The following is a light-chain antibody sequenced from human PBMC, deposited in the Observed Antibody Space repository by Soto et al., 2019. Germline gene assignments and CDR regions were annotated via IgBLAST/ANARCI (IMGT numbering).Light chain of an antibody. CDR1: SSDVGGYNY. Sequence: QSALTQPASVSGSPGQSITISCTGTSSDVGGYNYVSWYQQHPGKAPKLMIYDVSNGPSGVSNRFSGSKSGNTASLTISGLQAEDEADYYCSSSTSSSTLVVFGTGTKLTVL. CDR2: DVS. V-gene: IGLV2-14*01. J-gene: IGLJ1*01. CDR3: SSSTSSSTLVV.